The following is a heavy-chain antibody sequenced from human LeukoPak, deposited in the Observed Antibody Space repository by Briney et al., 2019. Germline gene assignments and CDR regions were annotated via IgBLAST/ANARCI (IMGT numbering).Heavy chain of an antibody. J-gene: IGHJ4*02. CDR2: IYHSGST. V-gene: IGHV4-38-2*02. Sequence: SETLSLTCAVSGYSISSGYYWGWIRQPPGKGLEWIGSIYHSGSTYCNPSLKSRVTISVDTSKNQFSLKLSSVTAADTAVYYCARDGQSSGYFDYWGQGTLVTVSS. CDR1: GYSISSGYY. D-gene: IGHD6-19*01. CDR3: ARDGQSSGYFDY.